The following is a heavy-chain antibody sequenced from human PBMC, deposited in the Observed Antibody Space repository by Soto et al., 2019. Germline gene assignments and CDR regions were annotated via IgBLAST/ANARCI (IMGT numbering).Heavy chain of an antibody. V-gene: IGHV4-31*03. CDR3: AASCVACGGFNYYGMDG. D-gene: IGHD2-21*01. CDR1: GGSISSGGYY. J-gene: IGHJ6*02. CDR2: IYYSGTT. Sequence: QVQLQESGPGLVKPSQTLSLTCTVSGGSISSGGYYWYWIRQHPGKGLEWIGYIYYSGTTYYNPSLQSRVTVSVDTSKNQFALKLSSVTAADTAVYYCAASCVACGGFNYYGMDGWGHGTTVTVSS.